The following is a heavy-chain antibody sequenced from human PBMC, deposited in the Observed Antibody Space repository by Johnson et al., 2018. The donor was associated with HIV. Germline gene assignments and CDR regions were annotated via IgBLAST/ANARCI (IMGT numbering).Heavy chain of an antibody. Sequence: QVQLVESGGGVVQPGRSLRLSCAASGFTFSSYVVHWVRQAPGKGLDWVAVISYDGTDKYYADSVKGRFTISRDNAKNSLYLQMNSLRAEDTAVYYCAREGTKDSSGLDVGAFDIWGQGTMVTVSS. CDR1: GFTFSSYV. J-gene: IGHJ3*02. V-gene: IGHV3-30*04. CDR3: AREGTKDSSGLDVGAFDI. CDR2: ISYDGTDK. D-gene: IGHD3-22*01.